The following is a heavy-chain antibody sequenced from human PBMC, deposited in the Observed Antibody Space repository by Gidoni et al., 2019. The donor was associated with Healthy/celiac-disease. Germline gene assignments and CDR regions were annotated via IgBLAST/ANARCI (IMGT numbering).Heavy chain of an antibody. Sequence: EVQLVESGGGLVQPGRSLRLSCAASGFTFDDYAMHWVRQAPGKGLEWVSGISWNSGSIGYADSVKGRFTISRDNAKNSLYLQMNSLRAEDTALYHCAKGRGYRGIDAFDIWGQGTMVTVSS. V-gene: IGHV3-9*01. J-gene: IGHJ3*02. D-gene: IGHD5-18*01. CDR3: AKGRGYRGIDAFDI. CDR1: GFTFDDYA. CDR2: ISWNSGSI.